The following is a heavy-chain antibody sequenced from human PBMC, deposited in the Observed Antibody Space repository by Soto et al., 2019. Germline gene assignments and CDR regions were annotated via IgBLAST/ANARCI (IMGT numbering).Heavy chain of an antibody. Sequence: QVQLQQSGPGLVKPSETLSLTCSVSGGSISSFFKNWIRQAPGKGLEWIGCIYDSGDANYNPSLKSRVTISLHTSKNQFSLKLSSVTAADTAVYYCVSSRTAVFGDALDIWALGTMVTVSS. CDR1: GGSISSFF. J-gene: IGHJ3*02. CDR2: IYDSGDA. V-gene: IGHV4-59*03. D-gene: IGHD3-3*01. CDR3: VSSRTAVFGDALDI.